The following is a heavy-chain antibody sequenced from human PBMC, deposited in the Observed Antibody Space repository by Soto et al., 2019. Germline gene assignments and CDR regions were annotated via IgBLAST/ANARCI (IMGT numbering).Heavy chain of an antibody. Sequence: GGSLRLSCAASGFTFSSYWMSWVRQAPGKGLEWVANIKQDGSEKYYVDSVKGRFTISRDNAKNSLYLQMNSLRAEDTAVYYRARLMVATFTDYYFDYWGQGTLVTVSS. CDR2: IKQDGSEK. CDR1: GFTFSSYW. J-gene: IGHJ4*02. CDR3: ARLMVATFTDYYFDY. D-gene: IGHD5-12*01. V-gene: IGHV3-7*01.